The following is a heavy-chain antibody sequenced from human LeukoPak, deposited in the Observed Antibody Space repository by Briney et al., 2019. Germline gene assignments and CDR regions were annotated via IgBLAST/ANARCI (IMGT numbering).Heavy chain of an antibody. CDR1: GFTFSSYS. J-gene: IGHJ4*02. V-gene: IGHV3-21*01. D-gene: IGHD3-10*01. Sequence: GGSLRLSCAVSGFTFSSYSMNWVRQAPGKGLEWVSSISSSSSYIYYADSVKGRFTVSRDNAKNSLYLQMNSLRAEDTAVYYCARDSGGSSLDFWGQGTPVTVSS. CDR2: ISSSSSYI. CDR3: ARDSGGSSLDF.